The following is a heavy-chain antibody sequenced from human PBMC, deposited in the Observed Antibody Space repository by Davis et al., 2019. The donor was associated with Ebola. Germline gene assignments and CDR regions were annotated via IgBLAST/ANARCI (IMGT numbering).Heavy chain of an antibody. D-gene: IGHD1-7*01. J-gene: IGHJ6*02. CDR2: INHSGST. CDR3: ARGWGNWNYLRGYYYGMDV. Sequence: PSETLSLTCAVYGGSFSGYYWSWIRQPPGKGLEWIGEINHSGSTNYNPSLKSRVTISVDTSKNQFSLKLSSVTAADTAVYYCARGWGNWNYLRGYYYGMDVWGQGTTVTVSS. V-gene: IGHV4-34*01. CDR1: GGSFSGYY.